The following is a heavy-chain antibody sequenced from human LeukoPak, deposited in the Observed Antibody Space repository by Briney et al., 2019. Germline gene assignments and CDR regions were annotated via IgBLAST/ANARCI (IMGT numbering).Heavy chain of an antibody. J-gene: IGHJ4*02. D-gene: IGHD3-16*01. CDR2: IYYSGST. CDR3: TRGAGWLIDY. V-gene: IGHV4-59*01. CDR1: GGSISNYY. Sequence: PSETLSLTCTVSGGSISNYYWYWMRQPPGKGLEWIGYIYYSGSTNYNPSLKSRVTISVDTSKNQFSLKLSSVTAADTAVYYCTRGAGWLIDYWGQGILVTVSS.